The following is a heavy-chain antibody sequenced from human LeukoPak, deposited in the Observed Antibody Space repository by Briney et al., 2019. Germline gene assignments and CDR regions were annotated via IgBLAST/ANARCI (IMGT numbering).Heavy chain of an antibody. CDR3: ARGPLDWFDP. Sequence: SETLSLTCAVYGGSFSGYYWSWIRQPPGKGLEWIGEINHSGSTNYNPSLKSRVTISVDMSKNQFSLKLSSVTAADTAVYYCARGPLDWFDPWGQGTLVTVSS. J-gene: IGHJ5*02. V-gene: IGHV4-34*01. CDR2: INHSGST. CDR1: GGSFSGYY.